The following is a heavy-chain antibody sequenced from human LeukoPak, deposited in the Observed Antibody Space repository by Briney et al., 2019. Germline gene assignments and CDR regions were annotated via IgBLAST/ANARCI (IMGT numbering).Heavy chain of an antibody. Sequence: ASVKLSCKASGYTFTSYGISWVRQAPGQGLEWMGWISAYIGNTNYAQKLQGRVTMTTDTSTSTAYMELRSLRSDDTAVYYCARVGSPLSYCSSTSCYSFDYWGQGTLVTVSS. D-gene: IGHD2-2*02. V-gene: IGHV1-18*01. CDR2: ISAYIGNT. CDR3: ARVGSPLSYCSSTSCYSFDY. CDR1: GYTFTSYG. J-gene: IGHJ4*02.